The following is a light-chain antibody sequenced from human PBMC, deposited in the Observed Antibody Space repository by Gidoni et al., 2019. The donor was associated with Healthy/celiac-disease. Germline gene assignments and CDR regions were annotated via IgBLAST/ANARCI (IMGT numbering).Light chain of an antibody. J-gene: IGLJ1*01. CDR1: SSDVGGYNY. CDR2: EVS. V-gene: IGLV2-14*01. Sequence: QSALTHPASVSGSPGQSITISCTGTSSDVGGYNYVSWYQQHPGKAPKLMIYEVSNRPSGVSNRFSGSKSGNTASLTISGLQAEDEADYYCSSYTTYSILGVFGTGTKVSVL. CDR3: SSYTTYSILGV.